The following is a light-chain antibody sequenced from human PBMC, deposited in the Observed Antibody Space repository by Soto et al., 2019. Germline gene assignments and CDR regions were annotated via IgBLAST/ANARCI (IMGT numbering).Light chain of an antibody. Sequence: EIVLTQSPDTLSLSPVERATLSCRASQSVSSYLAWYQQKPGQAPRLLIYDASNRATGIPARFSGSGSGTDFTLTISSLEPQDFSVYYCQQRSNWPTLGPGTKVDIK. J-gene: IGKJ3*01. V-gene: IGKV3-11*01. CDR3: QQRSNWPT. CDR1: QSVSSY. CDR2: DAS.